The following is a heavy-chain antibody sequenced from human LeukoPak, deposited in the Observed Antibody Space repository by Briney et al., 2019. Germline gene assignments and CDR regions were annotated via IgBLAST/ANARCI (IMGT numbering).Heavy chain of an antibody. CDR3: ARVPIPYYYGSGSYYHFDY. D-gene: IGHD3-10*01. CDR2: MNPNSGNT. V-gene: IGHV1-8*01. CDR1: GYTFTSYE. Sequence: ASVKVSCKASGYTFTSYEINWVRQATGQGLEWMGWMNPNSGNTGYAQRFQGRVTMTRNTSISTAYMELSSLRSEDTAVYYCARVPIPYYYGSGSYYHFDYWGQGALVTVSS. J-gene: IGHJ4*02.